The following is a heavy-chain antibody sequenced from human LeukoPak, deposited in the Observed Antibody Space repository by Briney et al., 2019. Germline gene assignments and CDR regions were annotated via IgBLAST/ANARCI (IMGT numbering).Heavy chain of an antibody. Sequence: PGGPLRLSCAASGFTFSDYYMSWIRQAPGKGLEWVSYISSSGSTIYYADSVKGRFTISRDNAKNSLYLQMNSLGAEDTAVYYCASFIYGDCPDYWGQGNLVTVSS. D-gene: IGHD4-17*01. CDR3: ASFIYGDCPDY. CDR2: ISSSGSTI. CDR1: GFTFSDYY. V-gene: IGHV3-11*01. J-gene: IGHJ4*02.